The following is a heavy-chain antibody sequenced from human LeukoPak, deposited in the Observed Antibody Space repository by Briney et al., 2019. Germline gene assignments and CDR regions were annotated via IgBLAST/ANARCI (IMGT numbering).Heavy chain of an antibody. CDR3: ASRLALYNWNSLDY. CDR2: IIPILGIA. J-gene: IGHJ4*02. V-gene: IGHV1-69*02. D-gene: IGHD1-7*01. Sequence: SVKVSCKASGGTFSSYTISWVRQAPGQGLEWMGRIIPILGIANYALKFQGRVTITADKSTSTAYMELSSLRSEDTAVYYCASRLALYNWNSLDYWGQGTLVTVSS. CDR1: GGTFSSYT.